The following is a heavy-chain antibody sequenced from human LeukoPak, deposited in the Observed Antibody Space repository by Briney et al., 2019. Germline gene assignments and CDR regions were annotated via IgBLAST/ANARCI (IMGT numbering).Heavy chain of an antibody. CDR3: ARPYSSSWYYFDY. CDR2: ISYDGSNK. Sequence: GRSLRLSCAASGFTFGSYAMHWVRQAPGKGLEWVAVISYDGSNKYYADSVKGRFTISRDISKNTLYLQMISLKAEDTAVYYCARPYSSSWYYFDYWGQGTLVTVSS. J-gene: IGHJ4*02. D-gene: IGHD6-13*01. CDR1: GFTFGSYA. V-gene: IGHV3-30-3*01.